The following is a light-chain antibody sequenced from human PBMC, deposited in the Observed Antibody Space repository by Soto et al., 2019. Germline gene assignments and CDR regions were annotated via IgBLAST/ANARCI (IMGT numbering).Light chain of an antibody. V-gene: IGKV3-15*01. CDR1: QSVDIT. CDR2: GAS. CDR3: QQYRSWPRT. J-gene: IGKJ1*01. Sequence: VLTQSPATLSVSPGERVTLSCRASQSVDITLAWYQQKPGQAPRLLIYGASTRATDMSGTFSGRGSGTEFTLTISNVRPEDFAVYYCQQYRSWPRTFGQGTKV.